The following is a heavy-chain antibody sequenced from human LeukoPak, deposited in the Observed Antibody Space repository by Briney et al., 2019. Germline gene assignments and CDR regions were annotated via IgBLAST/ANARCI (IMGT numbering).Heavy chain of an antibody. V-gene: IGHV4-31*03. CDR1: GGSISSGGYY. J-gene: IGHJ6*04. CDR2: IYYSGST. D-gene: IGHD4-17*01. Sequence: SETLSLTCTVSGGSISSGGYYWSWIRQHLGKGLEWIGYIYYSGSTYYNPSLKSRVTISVDTSKNQFSLKLSSVTAADTAVYYCARVPTTVTIADVWGKGTTVTVSS. CDR3: ARVPTTVTIADV.